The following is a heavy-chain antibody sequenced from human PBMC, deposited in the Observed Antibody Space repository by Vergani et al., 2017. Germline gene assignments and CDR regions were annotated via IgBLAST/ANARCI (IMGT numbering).Heavy chain of an antibody. CDR2: MNPNSGNT. J-gene: IGHJ4*02. CDR1: GYTFTSYD. CDR3: ARTYCSGGSCYLIYFDY. V-gene: IGHV1-8*01. Sequence: QVQLVQSGAEVKKPGVSVKVSCKASGYTFTSYDINWVRQATGQGLEWMGWMNPNSGNTGYAQKFQGRVTMTRNTSISTAYMELSSLRSEDTAVYYCARTYCSGGSCYLIYFDYWGQGTLVTVSS. D-gene: IGHD2-15*01.